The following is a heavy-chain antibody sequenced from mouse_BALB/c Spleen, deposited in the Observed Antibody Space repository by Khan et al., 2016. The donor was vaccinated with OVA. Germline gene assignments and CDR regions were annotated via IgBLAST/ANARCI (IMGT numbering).Heavy chain of an antibody. CDR3: ARSTYRYAFAY. CDR2: MIYTGYT. V-gene: IGHV3-8*02. CDR1: GDSITSGY. J-gene: IGHJ3*01. D-gene: IGHD2-14*01. Sequence: EMQLQESGPSLVKPSQTLSLTCSVTGDSITSGYWSWIRKFPGNKLEYMGYMIYTGYTDYNPSLKSRLAITRHTSKNQYYLQLKSVTTEDTATYYGARSTYRYAFAYWGQGTLVTVSA.